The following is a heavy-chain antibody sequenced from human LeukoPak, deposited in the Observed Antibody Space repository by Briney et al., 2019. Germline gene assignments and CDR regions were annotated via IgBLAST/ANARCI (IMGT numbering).Heavy chain of an antibody. Sequence: PSETLSLTCAVYGGSFSGYYWSWIRQPPGKGLEWIGEINHSGSTNYNPSLKSRVTISVDTSKNQFSLKLSSVTAADTAVYYCARVIWGYYYDSSGYLGENYFDYWGQGTLVTVSS. V-gene: IGHV4-34*01. J-gene: IGHJ4*02. D-gene: IGHD3-22*01. CDR3: ARVIWGYYYDSSGYLGENYFDY. CDR2: INHSGST. CDR1: GGSFSGYY.